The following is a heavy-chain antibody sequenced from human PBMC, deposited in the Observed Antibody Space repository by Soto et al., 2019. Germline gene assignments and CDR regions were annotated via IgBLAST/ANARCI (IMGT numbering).Heavy chain of an antibody. CDR3: ARLNEDGPTIFGVVTSANWFDP. D-gene: IGHD3-3*01. CDR1: GGSISSSSYY. CDR2: IYYSGST. V-gene: IGHV4-39*01. J-gene: IGHJ5*02. Sequence: SETLSLTCTVSGGSISSSSYYWGWIRQPPGKGLEWIGSIYYSGSTYYNPSLKSRVTISVDTSKNQFSLKLSSVTAADTAVYYCARLNEDGPTIFGVVTSANWFDPWGQGTLVTVSS.